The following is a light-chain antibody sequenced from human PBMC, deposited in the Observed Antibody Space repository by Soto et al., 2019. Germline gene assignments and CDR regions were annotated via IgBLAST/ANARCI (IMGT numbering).Light chain of an antibody. Sequence: DVVMTQSPLSLPVTLGQPASISCSASQILVYSDGNTYLNWFQQRPGQSPRRLIYKVSNRDSGVPDRFSGSGSGTDFTLKISRVEAEDVGVYYCMQGTHPPFTFGPGTKVDI. V-gene: IGKV2-30*01. CDR3: MQGTHPPFT. CDR1: QILVYSDGNTY. CDR2: KVS. J-gene: IGKJ3*01.